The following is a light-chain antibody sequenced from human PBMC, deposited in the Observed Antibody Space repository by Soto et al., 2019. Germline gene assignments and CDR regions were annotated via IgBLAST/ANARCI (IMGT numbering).Light chain of an antibody. Sequence: EIVLTQSPGTLSLSAGERSTFSCRASQSVSSSYLAWYQQKPGQAPRLLIYGAASRATGMPDRFSGSGSGTYFTLTLSRLEPEDFAVYYCQQDGSSPRWSFGQGTRPEIK. CDR3: QQDGSSPRWS. CDR1: QSVSSSY. V-gene: IGKV3-20*01. CDR2: GAA. J-gene: IGKJ5*01.